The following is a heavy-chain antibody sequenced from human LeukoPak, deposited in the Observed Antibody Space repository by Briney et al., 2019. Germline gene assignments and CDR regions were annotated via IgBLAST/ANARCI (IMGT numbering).Heavy chain of an antibody. D-gene: IGHD5-12*01. J-gene: IGHJ4*02. Sequence: GESLKISCKGFGYNFSNYWIGWVRQMPGKGLEWMGIIHPGDSSTRYSPSLQGQVTILSDKSINTAYLQWSSLKASDTAMYYCARHGGTYAYDYWGQGTLVTVSS. CDR2: IHPGDSST. CDR3: ARHGGTYAYDY. CDR1: GYNFSNYW. V-gene: IGHV5-51*01.